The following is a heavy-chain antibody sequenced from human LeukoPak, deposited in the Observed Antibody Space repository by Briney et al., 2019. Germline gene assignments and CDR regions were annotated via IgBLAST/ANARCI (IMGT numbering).Heavy chain of an antibody. CDR2: INPNSGGT. Sequence: ASVKVSCKASGYTFTSYDINWVRQAPGQRLEWMGWINPNSGGTNYAQNFQGRVTMTRDTSISTAYMELSRLRSDDTAVYYCARLPLIAAAAYFDYWGQGTLVTVSS. D-gene: IGHD6-13*01. CDR3: ARLPLIAAAAYFDY. V-gene: IGHV1-2*02. J-gene: IGHJ4*02. CDR1: GYTFTSYD.